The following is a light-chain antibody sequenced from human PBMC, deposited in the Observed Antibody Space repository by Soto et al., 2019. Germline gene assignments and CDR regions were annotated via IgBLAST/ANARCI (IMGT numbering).Light chain of an antibody. CDR2: AAS. V-gene: IGKV3-20*01. J-gene: IGKJ3*01. CDR1: QSVSVNS. Sequence: EIVLTQSPGTLSLSPGERATLSCMARQSVSVNSLAWYQQKGGQAHRLLSYAASNRATGVPDRFSGTGSGTDFALTISKLETDDSAVYYCQQYGGSPFTFGHGTTVDIK. CDR3: QQYGGSPFT.